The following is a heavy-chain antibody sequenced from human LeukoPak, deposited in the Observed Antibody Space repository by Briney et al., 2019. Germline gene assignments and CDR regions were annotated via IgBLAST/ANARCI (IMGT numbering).Heavy chain of an antibody. J-gene: IGHJ4*02. CDR1: GGAIGSSGYY. V-gene: IGHV4-39*01. D-gene: IGHD2-15*01. CDR3: ARRDVVVVAGYFDY. CDR2: IYYSGST. Sequence: SETLSLTCTVSGGAIGSSGYYWGWIRQPPGKGLEWIGSIYYSGSTYYNPSLKSRVTISVDTSKNQFSLKLSSVTAADTAVYYCARRDVVVVAGYFDYWGQGTLVTVSS.